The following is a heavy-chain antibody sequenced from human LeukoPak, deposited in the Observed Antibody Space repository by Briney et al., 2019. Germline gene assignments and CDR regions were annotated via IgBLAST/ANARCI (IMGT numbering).Heavy chain of an antibody. CDR2: ISAYNGNT. CDR1: GGTFSSYA. V-gene: IGHV1-18*01. Sequence: ASVKVSCKASGGTFSSYAISWVRQAPGQGLEWMGWISAYNGNTNYAQKFQGRVTVTRDTSTSTVHMELSGLRSEDTAVYYCARDQEGFDYWGQGTLVTVSS. J-gene: IGHJ4*02. CDR3: ARDQEGFDY.